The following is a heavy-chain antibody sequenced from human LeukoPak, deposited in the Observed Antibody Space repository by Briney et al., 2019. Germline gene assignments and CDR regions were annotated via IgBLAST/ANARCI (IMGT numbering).Heavy chain of an antibody. CDR3: ARVGKFLEWYFYFDY. CDR2: MNPNSGNT. V-gene: IGHV1-8*03. Sequence: ASVKVSCKASGYTFTSYDINWVRQATGQGLEWMGWMNPNSGNTGYAQKFQGRVTITRNTSISTAYMELSSLRSEDTAVYYCARVGKFLEWYFYFDYWGQGTLVTVSS. CDR1: GYTFTSYD. J-gene: IGHJ4*02. D-gene: IGHD3-3*01.